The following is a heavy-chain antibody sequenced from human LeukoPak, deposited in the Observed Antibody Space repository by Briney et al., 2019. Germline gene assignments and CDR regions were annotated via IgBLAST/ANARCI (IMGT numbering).Heavy chain of an antibody. CDR2: TYENGGTT. D-gene: IGHD2-21*01. Sequence: GGSPRLSCVGSGFTFRSHAMSWVRQAPEKGLEFVSGTYENGGTTYYADSVKGRFSISRDNSKNTLYLQMDSLRGEDTAVYYCAKDFRIGYSAHFDYWGQGALVTVSS. CDR1: GFTFRSHA. J-gene: IGHJ4*02. V-gene: IGHV3-23*01. CDR3: AKDFRIGYSAHFDY.